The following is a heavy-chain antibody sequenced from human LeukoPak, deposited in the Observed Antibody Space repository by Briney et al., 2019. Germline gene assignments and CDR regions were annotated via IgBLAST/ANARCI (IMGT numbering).Heavy chain of an antibody. V-gene: IGHV4-39*01. J-gene: IGHJ4*02. CDR2: IYYSGTT. Sequence: PSETLSLTCTVSGGTISSSSYYWGWIRQPPGKGLEWIGSIYYSGTTYYNPSLKSRVTISVDTSKSQFSLRLTSVTAADTAVYYCARHVRFLEWLSSYYFDYWGQGTLVTVSP. CDR1: GGTISSSSYY. CDR3: ARHVRFLEWLSSYYFDY. D-gene: IGHD3-3*01.